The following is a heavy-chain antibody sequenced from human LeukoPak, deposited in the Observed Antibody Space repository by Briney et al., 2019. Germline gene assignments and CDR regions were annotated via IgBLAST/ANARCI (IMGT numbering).Heavy chain of an antibody. D-gene: IGHD3-16*02. J-gene: IGHJ3*02. V-gene: IGHV4-59*02. Sequence: GSLRLSCAASEFTVSSNYMNWVRQAPGKGLEWIGYIYYSGSTNYNPSLKSRVTISVDTSKNQFSLKLSSVTAADTAVYYCATEIAAAGYVWGSYRSPYVFDIWGQGTMVTVSS. CDR3: ATEIAAAGYVWGSYRSPYVFDI. CDR2: IYYSGST. CDR1: EFTVSSNY.